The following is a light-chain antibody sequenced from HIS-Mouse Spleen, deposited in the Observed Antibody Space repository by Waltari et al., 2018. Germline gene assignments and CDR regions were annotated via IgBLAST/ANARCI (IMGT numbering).Light chain of an antibody. CDR2: DAS. Sequence: AIQLTQSPSSLSASVGDRVTITCRASQGISSALAWYQQKPGKAPKFLIYDASSLESGVPSRFSGSGSGTDFTLTISSLQPEDFATYYCQQFNSYSTFGQGTRLEIK. CDR1: QGISSA. CDR3: QQFNSYST. J-gene: IGKJ5*01. V-gene: IGKV1-13*02.